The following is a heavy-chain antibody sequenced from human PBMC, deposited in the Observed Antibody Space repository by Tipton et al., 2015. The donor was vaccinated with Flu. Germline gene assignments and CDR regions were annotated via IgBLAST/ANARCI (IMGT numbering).Heavy chain of an antibody. Sequence: TLSLTCTVSGASISSEDFYWSWIRQPPGKGLEWIGEINHSGSTNYNPSLKSRVTISVDTSKNQFSLKLSSVTAADTAVYYCARDDRVVVVPAAMGFLYGMDVWGQGTTVTVSS. J-gene: IGHJ6*02. CDR2: INHSGST. D-gene: IGHD2-2*01. V-gene: IGHV4-39*07. CDR1: GASISSEDFY. CDR3: ARDDRVVVVPAAMGFLYGMDV.